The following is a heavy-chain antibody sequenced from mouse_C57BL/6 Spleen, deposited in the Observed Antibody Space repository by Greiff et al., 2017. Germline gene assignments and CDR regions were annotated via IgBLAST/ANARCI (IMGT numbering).Heavy chain of an antibody. CDR2: ISSGSSTI. V-gene: IGHV5-17*01. CDR1: GFTFSDYG. J-gene: IGHJ4*01. D-gene: IGHD6-1*01. CDR3: PLDYYAMDY. Sequence: DVKLVESGGGLVKPGGSLKLSCAASGFTFSDYGMHWVRQAPEKGLEWVAYISSGSSTISYAATVKGRFTISRDNAKNTLFLQMTSLRSEDTAMYYCPLDYYAMDYWGQGTSVTVSS.